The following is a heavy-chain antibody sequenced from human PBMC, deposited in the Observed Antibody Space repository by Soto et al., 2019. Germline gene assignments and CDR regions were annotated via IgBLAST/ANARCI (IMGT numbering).Heavy chain of an antibody. CDR3: ARVGQRWLHFGAFDI. V-gene: IGHV1-18*03. Sequence: ALVKVSCKASGYTFTSYGISWVRQAPGQGLEWMGWISAYNGNTNYAQKLQGRFTMTTDTSTSTAYMELRSLRSDDMAVYYFARVGQRWLHFGAFDIWGQGTMVTVSS. D-gene: IGHD5-12*01. CDR2: ISAYNGNT. J-gene: IGHJ3*02. CDR1: GYTFTSYG.